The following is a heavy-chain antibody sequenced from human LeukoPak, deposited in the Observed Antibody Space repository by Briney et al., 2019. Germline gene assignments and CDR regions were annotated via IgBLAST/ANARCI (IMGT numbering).Heavy chain of an antibody. J-gene: IGHJ4*02. Sequence: GSLRLSCEVSGFTFRNYGMNWVRQPPGKGLEWIGSIYYSGSTYYNPSLKSRVTISVDTSKNQFSLKLSSVTAADTAVYYCARGVAGSFDYWGQGTLVTVSS. V-gene: IGHV4-38-2*01. D-gene: IGHD6-19*01. CDR1: GFTFRNYG. CDR3: ARGVAGSFDY. CDR2: IYYSGST.